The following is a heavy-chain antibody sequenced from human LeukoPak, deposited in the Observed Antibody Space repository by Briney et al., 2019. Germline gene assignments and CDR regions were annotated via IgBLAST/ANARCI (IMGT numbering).Heavy chain of an antibody. D-gene: IGHD6-19*01. CDR3: AKDRDYSSGWFFDY. CDR2: VSYHGSNQ. V-gene: IGHV3-30*18. CDR1: GFTFSNYG. J-gene: IGHJ4*02. Sequence: GGSLRLSCAAAGFTFSNYGIHWVRQAPGKGLEWVAVVSYHGSNQYYADSVKGRFTISRDNSKNTLYLQMNSLGAEDTAVYYCAKDRDYSSGWFFDYWGQGTLVTVSS.